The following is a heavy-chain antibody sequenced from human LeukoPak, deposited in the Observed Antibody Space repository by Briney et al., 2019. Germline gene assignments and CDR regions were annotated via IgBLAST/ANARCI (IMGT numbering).Heavy chain of an antibody. CDR3: ARPSPPGDGYNPPDH. Sequence: QPGGSLRLSCVVSGFNFDNFAMHWVRQPLGKGLEWVAVISHDGRTKYYADSMKGRITISRDNSKNTLFFQMNNLRSEDTAVYFCARPSPPGDGYNPPDHWGQGTLVTVSS. J-gene: IGHJ4*02. D-gene: IGHD5-24*01. V-gene: IGHV3-30*04. CDR2: ISHDGRTK. CDR1: GFNFDNFA.